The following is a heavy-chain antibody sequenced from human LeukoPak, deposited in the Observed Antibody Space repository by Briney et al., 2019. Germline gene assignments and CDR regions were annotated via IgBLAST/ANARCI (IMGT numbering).Heavy chain of an antibody. D-gene: IGHD1-26*01. V-gene: IGHV1-3*04. Sequence: ASVKVSCKTSGYTFTNYGMHWVRQAPRQSLEWMGWINTGNGNTKSSQKFQDRVALTRDTSASTAYMELNSLSSEDTAVYFCARVPLHDASGRYYPHWGQGTLVTVSS. CDR1: GYTFTNYG. CDR2: INTGNGNT. CDR3: ARVPLHDASGRYYPH. J-gene: IGHJ1*01.